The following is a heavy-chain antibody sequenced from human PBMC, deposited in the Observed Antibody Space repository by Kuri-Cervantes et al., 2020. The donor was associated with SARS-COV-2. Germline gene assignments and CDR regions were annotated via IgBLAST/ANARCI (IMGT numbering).Heavy chain of an antibody. J-gene: IGHJ4*02. Sequence: SCKASGYTFTSYAVHWVRQAPGKGLEWVAVISYDGSNKYYADSVKGRFTISRDNSKNTLYLQMNSLRAEDTAVYYCARDSVFYSSGWYYFDYWGQGTLVTVSS. CDR2: ISYDGSNK. CDR1: GYTFTSYA. CDR3: ARDSVFYSSGWYYFDY. V-gene: IGHV3-30-3*01. D-gene: IGHD6-19*01.